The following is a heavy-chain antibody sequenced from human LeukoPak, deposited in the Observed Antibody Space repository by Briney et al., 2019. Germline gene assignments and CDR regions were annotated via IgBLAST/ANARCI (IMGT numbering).Heavy chain of an antibody. D-gene: IGHD3-9*01. Sequence: GRFTVSRDSSKNTLYLQMNSLRAEDTAVYYCAKSLLRYFDWLSDWGQGTLVTVSS. CDR3: AKSLLRYFDWLSD. J-gene: IGHJ4*02. V-gene: IGHV3-30*02.